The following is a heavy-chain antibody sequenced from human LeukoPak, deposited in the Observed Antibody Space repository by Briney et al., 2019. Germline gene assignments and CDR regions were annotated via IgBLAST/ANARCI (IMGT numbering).Heavy chain of an antibody. CDR3: ARLIPGTTGHRINYFDY. J-gene: IGHJ4*02. CDR1: GDSISSSY. Sequence: SETLSLTCTVSGDSISSSYWNWIRQPPGKGLEWIGYISAGGSTNYNPSLKSRIIISMDMSKTQFSLKLTSVTAADTAIYCARLIPGTTGHRINYFDYWGRGTLVTVSS. CDR2: ISAGGST. V-gene: IGHV4-4*09. D-gene: IGHD1-20*01.